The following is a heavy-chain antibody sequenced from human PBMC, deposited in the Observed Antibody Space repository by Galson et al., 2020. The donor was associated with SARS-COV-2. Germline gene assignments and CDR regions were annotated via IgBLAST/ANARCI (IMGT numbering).Heavy chain of an antibody. D-gene: IGHD3-22*01. V-gene: IGHV3-15*01. J-gene: IGHJ4*02. CDR3: TTLLLWLGEGDYYDSSGADY. CDR1: GFTFSNAW. Sequence: TGGSLRLSCAASGFTFSNAWMSWVRQAPGKGLEWVGRIKSKTDGGTTDYAAPAKGRFTISRDDSKNTLYLQMNSLKTEDTAVYYCTTLLLWLGEGDYYDSSGADYWGQGTLVTVSS. CDR2: IKSKTDGGTT.